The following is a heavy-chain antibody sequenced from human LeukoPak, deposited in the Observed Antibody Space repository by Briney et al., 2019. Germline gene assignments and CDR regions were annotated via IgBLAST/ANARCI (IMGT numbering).Heavy chain of an antibody. D-gene: IGHD3-22*01. CDR1: GGTFSSYA. Sequence: VASVNVSCTASGGTFSSYAISWVRQAPGQGLEWMGGIIPIFGTANYAQKFQGRVTITADESTSTAYMELSSLRSEDTAVYYCASAYYYDSSGYSPCDYWGQGTLVTVSS. V-gene: IGHV1-69*13. CDR2: IIPIFGTA. J-gene: IGHJ4*02. CDR3: ASAYYYDSSGYSPCDY.